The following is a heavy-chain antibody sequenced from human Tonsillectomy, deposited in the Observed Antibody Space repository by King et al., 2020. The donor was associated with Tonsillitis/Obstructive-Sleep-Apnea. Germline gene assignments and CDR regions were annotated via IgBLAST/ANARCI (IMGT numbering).Heavy chain of an antibody. CDR3: AHAVDDDFWNGYRYYFYYYMDV. CDR1: GFSLTTSGVA. D-gene: IGHD3-3*01. CDR2: IYWDDDK. J-gene: IGHJ6*03. V-gene: IGHV2-5*02. Sequence: QVTLKESGPTLVKPTQTLTLTCAFSGFSLTTSGVAVGWIRQPPGKALEWLALIYWDDDKRYSPSLKSRLTITKDTSKNQVVLTMTNMDPVDTATYYCAHAVDDDFWNGYRYYFYYYMDVWGKGTTVTVSS.